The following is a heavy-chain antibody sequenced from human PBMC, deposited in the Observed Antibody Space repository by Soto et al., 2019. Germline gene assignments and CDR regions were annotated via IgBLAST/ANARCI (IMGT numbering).Heavy chain of an antibody. V-gene: IGHV4-34*01. D-gene: IGHD5-12*01. J-gene: IGHJ6*03. Sequence: QVRLQQWGAGLLKTSETLSLTCAVYGGSFSGYYWNWIRQAPGKGLEWIGEIDHSGSTKYNPSLKSRVTISVDTSKNQFSLNVSSVTAADTAVYYCARDLGLRSAGDLYYYYMDVWGKGTTVTVSS. CDR3: ARDLGLRSAGDLYYYYMDV. CDR2: IDHSGST. CDR1: GGSFSGYY.